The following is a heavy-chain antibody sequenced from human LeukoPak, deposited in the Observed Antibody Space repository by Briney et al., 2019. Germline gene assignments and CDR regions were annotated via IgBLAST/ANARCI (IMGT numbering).Heavy chain of an antibody. D-gene: IGHD2-21*02. Sequence: SETLSLTCTVSGYSISSGYFRGWIRQPPGKGLEWIGTIYNSGSTYYNASLESRVTISVDTSKNQFSLKLRSVTAADTAVYYCARIKCGGDCRGYYYYYHMDVWGKGTTVTISS. CDR1: GYSISSGYF. V-gene: IGHV4-38-2*02. CDR3: ARIKCGGDCRGYYYYYHMDV. J-gene: IGHJ6*03. CDR2: IYNSGST.